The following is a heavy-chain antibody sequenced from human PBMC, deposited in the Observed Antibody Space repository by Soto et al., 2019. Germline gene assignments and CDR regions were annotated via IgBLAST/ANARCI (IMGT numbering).Heavy chain of an antibody. CDR2: IYHSGST. V-gene: IGHV4-4*02. J-gene: IGHJ6*04. CDR1: GGSISSSNW. CDR3: ARDYNNYNYYYGMDV. D-gene: IGHD1-1*01. Sequence: SETLSLTCAVSGGSISSSNWWSWVRQPPGKGLEWIGEIYHSGSTNYNPSLKSRVTISVDKSKNQFSLKLSSVTAADTAVYYCARDYNNYNYYYGMDVWGKGTTVTVSS.